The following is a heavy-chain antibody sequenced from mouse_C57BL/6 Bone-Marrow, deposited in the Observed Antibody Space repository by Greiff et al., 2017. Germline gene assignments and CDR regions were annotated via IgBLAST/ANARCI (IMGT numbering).Heavy chain of an antibody. CDR3: TRRYYDYEYYFDY. CDR1: GYTFTSYW. Sequence: EVKLVESGTVLARPGASVKMSCKTSGYTFTSYWMHWVKQRPGQGLEWIGAIYPGNSDTSYNQKFKGKAKLTAVTSASTAYMELSSLTNEDSAVYYCTRRYYDYEYYFDYWGQGTTLTVSS. J-gene: IGHJ2*01. V-gene: IGHV1-5*01. D-gene: IGHD2-4*01. CDR2: IYPGNSDT.